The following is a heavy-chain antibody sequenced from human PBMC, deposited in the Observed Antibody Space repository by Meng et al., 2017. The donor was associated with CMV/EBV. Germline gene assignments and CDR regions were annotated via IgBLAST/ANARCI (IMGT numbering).Heavy chain of an antibody. Sequence: GESLKISCAASGFTFSSYAMSWVRQAPGKGLEWVSAISGSGGSTYYADSVKGRFTISRDNSKNTLYLQMNSLRAGDTAVYYCAKGGGGELLIVHFDYWGQGTLVTVSS. CDR3: AKGGGGELLIVHFDY. CDR2: ISGSGGST. V-gene: IGHV3-23*01. D-gene: IGHD1-26*01. CDR1: GFTFSSYA. J-gene: IGHJ4*02.